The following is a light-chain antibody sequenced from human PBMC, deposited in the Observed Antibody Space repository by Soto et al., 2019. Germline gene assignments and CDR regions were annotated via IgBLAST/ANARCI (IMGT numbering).Light chain of an antibody. CDR3: SSYAGSYRV. V-gene: IGLV2-8*01. CDR1: SSDIGGYNY. J-gene: IGLJ1*01. CDR2: EVN. Sequence: QSVLTQPPSASGSPGQSVTISCTGTSSDIGGYNYVSWYQQHPGKAPKLMIYEVNKRPSGVPDRFSGSKSGNTASLTVSGLQAEDEAEYSCSSYAGSYRVFGTGTKPPS.